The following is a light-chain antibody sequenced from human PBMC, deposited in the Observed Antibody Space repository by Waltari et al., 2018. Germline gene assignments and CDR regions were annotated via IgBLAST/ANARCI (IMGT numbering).Light chain of an antibody. V-gene: IGKV1-33*01. CDR3: QHSEA. CDR1: QDVINY. CDR2: DAS. J-gene: IGKJ1*01. Sequence: DMQMTQSPASLSASVGDRVTIACQPSQDVINYINWYQQKPGKAPQLLIYDASTLKTGVPSRFSGRQSGTSFTLTISGLQPEDVGTYYCQHSEAFGQGTMVEI.